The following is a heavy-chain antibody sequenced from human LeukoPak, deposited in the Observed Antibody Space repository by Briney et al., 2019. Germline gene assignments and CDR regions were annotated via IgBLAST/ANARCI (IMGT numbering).Heavy chain of an antibody. CDR1: GFTFSSYG. D-gene: IGHD7-27*01. J-gene: IGHJ4*02. V-gene: IGHV3-23*01. CDR3: AKDGNWARFEN. CDR2: ISGSGGST. Sequence: GGTLRLSCAASGFTFSSYGMSWVRQAPGKGLEWVSAISGSGGSTYYADSAKGRFTISRDNSKNTLYLQMNSLRAEDTAVYYCAKDGNWARFENWGQGTLVTVSS.